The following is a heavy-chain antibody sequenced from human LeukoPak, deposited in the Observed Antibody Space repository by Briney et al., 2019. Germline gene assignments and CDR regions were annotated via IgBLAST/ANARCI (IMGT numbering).Heavy chain of an antibody. CDR1: GYTFTSYG. J-gene: IGHJ4*02. V-gene: IGHV1-18*01. D-gene: IGHD1-26*01. CDR2: ISANNGDT. CDR3: ARDRDRSGSQSY. Sequence: ASVKVSCKASGYTFTSYGISWVRQAPGQGLEWMGWISANNGDTNYAQKFQGRVTATTETSTTTAYMELRTLRSDDTAVYYCARDRDRSGSQSYWGQGTLVTVSS.